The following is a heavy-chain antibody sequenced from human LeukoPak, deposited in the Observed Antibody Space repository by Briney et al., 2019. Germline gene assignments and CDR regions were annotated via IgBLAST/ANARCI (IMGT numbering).Heavy chain of an antibody. V-gene: IGHV5-51*01. CDR1: GYSFTSYW. CDR2: IYPGDSDT. Sequence: GESLKISCKGSGYSFTSYWIGWVRQMPGKGLEWMGIIYPGDSDTRYSPSFQGQVTISADKSISTAYLQWSSLKASDTAMYYCARLGVTTAWWAADFDYWGQGTLVTVSS. D-gene: IGHD4-11*01. J-gene: IGHJ4*02. CDR3: ARLGVTTAWWAADFDY.